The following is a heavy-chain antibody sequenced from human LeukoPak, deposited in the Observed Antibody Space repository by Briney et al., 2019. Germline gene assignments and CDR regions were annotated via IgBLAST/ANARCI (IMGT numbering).Heavy chain of an antibody. CDR2: ISGSGNAT. V-gene: IGHV3-23*01. Sequence: PGGSLRLSCAASGFTFSRYARSWVRQAPGKGLEWVSAISGSGNATYYADSAKGRFTISRDNSKNTLYLQMNSLRAEDTAVYYCVKDPPITMVRGVIIDFDYWGQGTLVTVSS. D-gene: IGHD3-10*01. CDR1: GFTFSRYA. CDR3: VKDPPITMVRGVIIDFDY. J-gene: IGHJ4*02.